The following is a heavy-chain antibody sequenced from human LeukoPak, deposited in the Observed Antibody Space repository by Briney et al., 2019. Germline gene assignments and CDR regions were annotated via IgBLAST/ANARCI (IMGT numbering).Heavy chain of an antibody. Sequence: SETLSLTCTVSGGSISNYYWSWLRQPPGKGLEWIAYIDYRGSTNYNPSLKSRGTISVDTSSNQFSLKLSSVTAADTAVYYCARSRSGYSYDHAAFDIWGQGTVVTVSS. CDR3: ARSRSGYSYDHAAFDI. J-gene: IGHJ3*02. CDR2: IDYRGST. D-gene: IGHD5-18*01. V-gene: IGHV4-59*01. CDR1: GGSISNYY.